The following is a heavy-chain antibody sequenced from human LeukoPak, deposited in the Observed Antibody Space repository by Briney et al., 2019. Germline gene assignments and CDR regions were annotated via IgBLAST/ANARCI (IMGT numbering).Heavy chain of an antibody. V-gene: IGHV3-30*18. CDR3: AKDAITVLLWFGESYFDY. Sequence: QSGGSLRLSCAASGFSFSSYGMHWVRQAPGKGLEWVAVISFDGSNKSYADSVKGRFTISRDNSKNTLYLQMNSLRAEDTAVYYCAKDAITVLLWFGESYFDYWGQGTLVTVSS. CDR2: ISFDGSNK. D-gene: IGHD3-10*01. CDR1: GFSFSSYG. J-gene: IGHJ4*02.